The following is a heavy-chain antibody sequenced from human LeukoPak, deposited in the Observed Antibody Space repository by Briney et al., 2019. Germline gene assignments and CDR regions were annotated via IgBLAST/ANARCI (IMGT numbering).Heavy chain of an antibody. CDR2: IYSSGSP. CDR1: DASISNSEFY. CDR3: ARDPPGGIGEYFQH. D-gene: IGHD2-15*01. J-gene: IGHJ1*01. Sequence: SETLSLTCTVSDASISNSEFYWGWIRQAPGKGLEWIGSIYSSGSPYYSPSFKSRATMSIDRSQNHFSLRLTSVTAADTAVYYCARDPPGGIGEYFQHWGQGTLVTVSS. V-gene: IGHV4-39*07.